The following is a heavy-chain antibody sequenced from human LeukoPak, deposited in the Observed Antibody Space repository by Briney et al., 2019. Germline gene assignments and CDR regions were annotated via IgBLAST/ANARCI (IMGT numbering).Heavy chain of an antibody. CDR3: AKIIGGTIYPFAY. D-gene: IGHD1-1*01. CDR2: ISGSGGST. CDR1: GFTFSSYE. Sequence: GGSLRLSCAASGFTFSSYEMNWVRQAPGKGLEWVSTISGSGGSTYYADSVKGRFTISRDNSKNTLYLQMDSLRVEDTAVYYCAKIIGGTIYPFAYWGQGTLVTVSS. J-gene: IGHJ4*02. V-gene: IGHV3-23*01.